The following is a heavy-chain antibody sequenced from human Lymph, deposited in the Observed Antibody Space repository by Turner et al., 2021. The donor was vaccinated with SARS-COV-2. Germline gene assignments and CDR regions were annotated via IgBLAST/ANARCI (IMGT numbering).Heavy chain of an antibody. CDR2: ISYDGSNK. D-gene: IGHD2-2*01. J-gene: IGHJ5*01. CDR1: GFTFSSYV. Sequence: QVQLVESGGGVVQPGRYLSLSCAASGFTFSSYVMHWVRQAPGKGLEWVAVISYDGSNKYYADSVKGRFTISRDYSKNTLYLQMNSLRAEDTAIYYCARGVPEFDSWGQGTLVTVSS. V-gene: IGHV3-30*04. CDR3: ARGVPEFDS.